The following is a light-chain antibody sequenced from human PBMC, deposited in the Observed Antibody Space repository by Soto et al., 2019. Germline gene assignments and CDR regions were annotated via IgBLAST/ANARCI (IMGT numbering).Light chain of an antibody. Sequence: EVVLTQSPVTLSVSPGERATLSCRASQSVSRNLAWYQQIPGQAPRLVIHGAFTRATGIPDRFSGSGSGTEFTLSINSXQSEDFAVYYCHQYDNWLWTFGQGTKVDIK. J-gene: IGKJ1*01. CDR1: QSVSRN. CDR3: HQYDNWLWT. V-gene: IGKV3-15*01. CDR2: GAF.